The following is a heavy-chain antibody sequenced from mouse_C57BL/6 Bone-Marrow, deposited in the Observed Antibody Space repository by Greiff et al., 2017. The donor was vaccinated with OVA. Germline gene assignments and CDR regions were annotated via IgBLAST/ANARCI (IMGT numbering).Heavy chain of an antibody. CDR3: ATGYYGSFRFAY. CDR1: GYSFTGYF. D-gene: IGHD1-1*01. J-gene: IGHJ3*01. CDR2: INPYNGDT. Sequence: VQLQQSGPELVKPGDSVKISCKASGYSFTGYFMNWVMQSHGKSLEWIGRINPYNGDTFYNQKFKGKATLTVDKSSSTAHMELRSLTSEDSAVYYCATGYYGSFRFAYWGQGTLVTVSA. V-gene: IGHV1-20*01.